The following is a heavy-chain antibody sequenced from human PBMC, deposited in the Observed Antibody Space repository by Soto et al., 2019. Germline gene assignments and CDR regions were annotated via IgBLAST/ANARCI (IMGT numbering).Heavy chain of an antibody. CDR3: ARGGTQIDY. CDR2: ISAYNGNT. D-gene: IGHD3-16*01. CDR1: GYTFTNFG. J-gene: IGHJ4*02. Sequence: QVHLVQSGAEVKKPGASVKVSCTASGYTFTNFGISWVRQAPGQGLEWMGWISAYNGNTNYAQKFQGRVTMTTDTSTRTAYMELRSLRSDETDVYYCARGGTQIDYWGQGTLVTVSS. V-gene: IGHV1-18*01.